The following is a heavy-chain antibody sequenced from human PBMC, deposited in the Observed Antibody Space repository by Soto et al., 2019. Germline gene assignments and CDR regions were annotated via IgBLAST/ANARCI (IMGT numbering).Heavy chain of an antibody. Sequence: QVQLQQWGAGLLKPSETLSLTCAVYGGSFSGYYWCWIRQPPGKGLEWIGEINHSGSTNYNPSLKSRVTISVDTSKNQFSLKLSSVTAADTAVYYCARGRVNDYGDFAFDYWGQGTLVTVSS. CDR3: ARGRVNDYGDFAFDY. CDR1: GGSFSGYY. D-gene: IGHD4-17*01. CDR2: INHSGST. J-gene: IGHJ4*02. V-gene: IGHV4-34*01.